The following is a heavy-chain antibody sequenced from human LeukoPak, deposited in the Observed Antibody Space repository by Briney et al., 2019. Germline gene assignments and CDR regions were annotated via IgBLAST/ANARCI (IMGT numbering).Heavy chain of an antibody. J-gene: IGHJ4*02. V-gene: IGHV3-7*04. CDR2: INQYGTEK. Sequence: GGSLRLSCAASGFTFSSYWMSWVRQAPGKGLEWVAKINQYGTEKYSVDSVKGRFTISRDNAKNSLYLQMNSLRAEDTAVYYCAREVREVPHWGQGTLVTVSS. CDR1: GFTFSSYW. CDR3: AREVREVPH. D-gene: IGHD3-10*01.